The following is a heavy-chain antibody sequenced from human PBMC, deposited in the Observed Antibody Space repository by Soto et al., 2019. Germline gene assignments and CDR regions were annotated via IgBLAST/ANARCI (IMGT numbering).Heavy chain of an antibody. Sequence: EMQLLETGGAVVPPGESLRLSCAASGFTFSHFAMSWVRQRPGKGLELISGISGSGSRTYDAGSVQGRCSIARDNPTRTLYLQMDSLRLADTAVYYCAKGRSVGISSPLDLWGQGTLVSFSS. J-gene: IGHJ5*02. D-gene: IGHD2-2*01. CDR1: GFTFSHFA. CDR2: ISGSGSRT. V-gene: IGHV3-23*01. CDR3: AKGRSVGISSPLDL.